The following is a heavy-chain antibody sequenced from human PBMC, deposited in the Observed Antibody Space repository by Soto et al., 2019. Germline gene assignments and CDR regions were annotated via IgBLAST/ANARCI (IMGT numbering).Heavy chain of an antibody. D-gene: IGHD6-13*01. Sequence: SETLSLTCAVYGGSFSSYYWSWIRQPPGKGLEWIGEITHSGSTNYNPSLKSRVTISVDTSKNQFSLKLSSVTAADTAVYYCARLGRQQLVRRNWFDLWGQGTLVTVSS. J-gene: IGHJ5*02. CDR3: ARLGRQQLVRRNWFDL. CDR2: ITHSGST. CDR1: GGSFSSYY. V-gene: IGHV4-34*01.